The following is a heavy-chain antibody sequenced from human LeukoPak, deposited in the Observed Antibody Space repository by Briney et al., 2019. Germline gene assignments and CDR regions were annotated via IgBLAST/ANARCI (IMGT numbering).Heavy chain of an antibody. V-gene: IGHV3-23*01. J-gene: IGHJ5*02. Sequence: PGGSLRLSCAASGFTFSSYAMSWVRQAPGKGLEWVSATSGSGGTTYYANSVKGRFTFSRDNSKNTLYLQMNSLRAEDTAIYYCARMIRDYGDSNWFDPWGQGTLVTVSS. CDR1: GFTFSSYA. CDR2: TSGSGGTT. CDR3: ARMIRDYGDSNWFDP. D-gene: IGHD4-17*01.